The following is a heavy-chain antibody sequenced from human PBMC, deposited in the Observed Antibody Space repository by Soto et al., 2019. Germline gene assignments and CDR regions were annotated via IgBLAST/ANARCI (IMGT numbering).Heavy chain of an antibody. CDR2: MNPNSGNT. CDR3: ARGEISTSSSLYYYYYYMDV. V-gene: IGHV1-8*01. D-gene: IGHD2-2*01. Sequence: ASVKVSCKASGYTFTSYDINWVRQATGQGLEWMGWMNPNSGNTGYAQKFQGRVTMTRNTSISTAYMELSSLRSEDTAVYYCARGEISTSSSLYYYYYYMDVWGKGTTVTVSS. J-gene: IGHJ6*03. CDR1: GYTFTSYD.